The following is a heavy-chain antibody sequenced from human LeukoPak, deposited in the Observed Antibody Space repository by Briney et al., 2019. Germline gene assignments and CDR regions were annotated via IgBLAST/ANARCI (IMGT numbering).Heavy chain of an antibody. J-gene: IGHJ4*02. D-gene: IGHD7-27*01. CDR1: GFTFSSYA. CDR3: AKVGKQDILAPSDY. CDR2: ISGSGGST. Sequence: GGSLRLSCAASGFTFSSYAMSWVRQAPGKGLEWVSAISGSGGSTYYADSVKGRFTISRDNSKNTLYLQMNSLRAEDTAVYYCAKVGKQDILAPSDYWGQGTPVTVSS. V-gene: IGHV3-23*01.